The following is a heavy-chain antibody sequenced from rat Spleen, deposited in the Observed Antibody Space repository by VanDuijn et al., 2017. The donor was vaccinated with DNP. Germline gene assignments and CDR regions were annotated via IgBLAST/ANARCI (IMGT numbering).Heavy chain of an antibody. CDR1: GFSLTGYN. J-gene: IGHJ2*01. CDR3: ARDGQWDYLDY. D-gene: IGHD1-1*01. CDR2: IWNSGGS. V-gene: IGHV2-41*01. Sequence: QVQLKESGPGLVQPSQTLSLTCTVAGFSLTGYNVHWVRQPPGKGLEWMGVIWNSGGSRYNSALKSRLSISKDTSKSQVFLKVNSLQAEDTATYYCARDGQWDYLDYWGQGVRVTVAS.